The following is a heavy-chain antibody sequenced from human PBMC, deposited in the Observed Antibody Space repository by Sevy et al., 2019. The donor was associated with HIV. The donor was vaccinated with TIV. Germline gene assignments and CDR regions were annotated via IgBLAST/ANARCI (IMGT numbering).Heavy chain of an antibody. Sequence: GGSLRLSCAASGFTFSSYWMHWVRQAPGKGLVWVSRINSDESSTSYADSGKGRFTISRDNAKNTLYLQMNSLRAEDTAVYYCARGALHYYDSSGYSYWGQGTLVTVSS. V-gene: IGHV3-74*01. CDR1: GFTFSSYW. J-gene: IGHJ4*02. D-gene: IGHD3-22*01. CDR3: ARGALHYYDSSGYSY. CDR2: INSDESST.